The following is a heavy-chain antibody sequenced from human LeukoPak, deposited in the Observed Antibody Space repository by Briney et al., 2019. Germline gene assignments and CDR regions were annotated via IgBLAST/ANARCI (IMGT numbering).Heavy chain of an antibody. CDR3: AKDPWFGGYDDNFDY. Sequence: PGGSLRLSCAASGFAFSSYAMSWVRQAPGKGLEWVSAISGSGGSTYYADSVKGRFTISRDNSKNTLYLQMNSLRAEDTAVYYCAKDPWFGGYDDNFDYWGQGTLVTVSS. V-gene: IGHV3-23*01. CDR1: GFAFSSYA. J-gene: IGHJ4*02. CDR2: ISGSGGST. D-gene: IGHD5-12*01.